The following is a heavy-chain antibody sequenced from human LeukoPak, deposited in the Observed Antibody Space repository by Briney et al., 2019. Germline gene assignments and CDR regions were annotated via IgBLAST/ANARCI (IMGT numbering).Heavy chain of an antibody. CDR1: GGSISTYY. Sequence: SETLSLTCTVSGGSISTYYWSWIRQPPGKGLEWIGHIYSTGSTNYNPSLKSRVTISLDTSKNQFSLMLTSLTAADTDCARAGWYDRGYYYYYMDVWGKGTTVTISS. V-gene: IGHV4-59*01. CDR2: IYSTGST. D-gene: IGHD6-13*01. J-gene: IGHJ6*03. CDR3: GWYDRGYYYYYMDV.